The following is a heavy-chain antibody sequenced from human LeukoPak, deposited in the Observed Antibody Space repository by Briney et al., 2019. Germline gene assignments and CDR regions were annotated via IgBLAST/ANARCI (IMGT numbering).Heavy chain of an antibody. J-gene: IGHJ4*02. CDR3: ARNRHYYDGDYYEY. Sequence: SETLSLTCTVSGGSMSSYYWTWIRQPPGKGLEWIGYIYYSGSTNYNPSLKSRVTISVDTSKNQFSLKLSSVTDADTAVYYCARNRHYYDGDYYEYWGQGTLVTVSS. CDR1: GGSMSSYY. D-gene: IGHD3-16*01. CDR2: IYYSGST. V-gene: IGHV4-59*08.